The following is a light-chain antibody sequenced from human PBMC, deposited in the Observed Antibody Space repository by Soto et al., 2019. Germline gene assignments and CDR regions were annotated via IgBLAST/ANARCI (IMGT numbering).Light chain of an antibody. Sequence: DIQMTQSPSSLSASVGDRVTITCRASQNIRNYLNWYQQKPGDAPKLLIYAASTLQGAVPSRFSGSGSGTDFPRTISSLQPEDCATYHCQQGHSTHYTFGQGTRLEI. CDR2: AAS. V-gene: IGKV1-39*01. CDR1: QNIRNY. J-gene: IGKJ2*01. CDR3: QQGHSTHYT.